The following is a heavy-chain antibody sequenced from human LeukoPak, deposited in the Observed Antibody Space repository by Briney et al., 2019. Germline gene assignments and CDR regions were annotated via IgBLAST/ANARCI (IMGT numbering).Heavy chain of an antibody. J-gene: IGHJ5*02. Sequence: GASVKVSCKASGYTFTNYGISWVRQAPGQRLEWMGWISAHNGHTKYAQKVQGRVTMTRDTSISTAYMELSRLRSDDTAVYYCARVVRIAARQIRKTNWFDPWGQGTLVTVSS. CDR1: GYTFTNYG. V-gene: IGHV1-18*01. CDR2: ISAHNGHT. CDR3: ARVVRIAARQIRKTNWFDP. D-gene: IGHD6-6*01.